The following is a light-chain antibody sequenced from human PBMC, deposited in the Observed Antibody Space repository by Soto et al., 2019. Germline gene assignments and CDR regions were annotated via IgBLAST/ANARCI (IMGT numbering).Light chain of an antibody. CDR3: QLYGISPH. CDR2: ASS. CDR1: QSRGSNF. J-gene: IGKJ5*01. Sequence: IGLTQPPGALSLSPGERATLSCKTSQSRGSNFLAWYQHKPGQAPRLLIYASSNRATGIPDRFSGSASGTDFTLTINRLEPEDFAVYYCQLYGISPHFGQGTRLEIK. V-gene: IGKV3-20*01.